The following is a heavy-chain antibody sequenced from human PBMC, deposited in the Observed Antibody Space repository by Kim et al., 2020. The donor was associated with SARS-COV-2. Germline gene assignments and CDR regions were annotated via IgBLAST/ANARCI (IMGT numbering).Heavy chain of an antibody. CDR3: ARDRPATTGFYGGNSGWYFDL. CDR1: GGSISSGGYY. CDR2: IYYSGST. V-gene: IGHV4-31*03. D-gene: IGHD1-26*01. J-gene: IGHJ2*01. Sequence: SETLSLTCTVSGGSISSGGYYWSWIRQHPGKGLEWIGYIYYSGSTYYNPSLKSRVTISVDTSKNQFSLKLSSVTAADTAVYYCARDRPATTGFYGGNSGWYFDLWGRGTLVTVSS.